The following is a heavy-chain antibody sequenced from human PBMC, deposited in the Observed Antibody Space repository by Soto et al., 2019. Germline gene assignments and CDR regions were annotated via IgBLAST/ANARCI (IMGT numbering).Heavy chain of an antibody. V-gene: IGHV3-30-3*01. CDR1: GFTFSSYA. D-gene: IGHD1-1*01. CDR3: ARDFGGETGTRQEEDFDY. CDR2: ISYDGSNK. J-gene: IGHJ4*02. Sequence: GGSLRLSCAASGFTFSSYAMHWVRQAPGKGLEWVAVISYDGSNKYYADSVKGRFTISRDNSKNTLYLQMNSLRAEDTAVYYCARDFGGETGTRQEEDFDYWGQGTLVTVSS.